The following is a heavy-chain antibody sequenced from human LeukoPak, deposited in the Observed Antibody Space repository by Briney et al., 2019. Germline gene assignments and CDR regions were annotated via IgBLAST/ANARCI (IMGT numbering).Heavy chain of an antibody. J-gene: IGHJ6*02. CDR3: ARGIGIVARIGRFRHYGMDV. CDR2: INHSGST. CDR1: GGSFSGYY. V-gene: IGHV4-34*01. D-gene: IGHD5-12*01. Sequence: SETLSLTCAVYGGSFSGYYWSWIRQPPGKGLEWIGEINHSGSTNYNPSLKSRVTISVDTSKNQFSLKLSSVTAADTAVYYSARGIGIVARIGRFRHYGMDVWGQGTTVTVSS.